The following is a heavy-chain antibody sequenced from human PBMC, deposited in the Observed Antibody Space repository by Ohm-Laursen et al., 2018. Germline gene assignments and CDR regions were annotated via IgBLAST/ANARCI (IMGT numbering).Heavy chain of an antibody. V-gene: IGHV3-30*02. D-gene: IGHD1-26*01. J-gene: IGHJ4*02. CDR3: ATSRNWETKGPYFDY. CDR2: INEFGSET. Sequence: SLRLSCTASGFIFSNYGMHWVRQAPGKGLEWVANINEFGSETYYVDSVKGRFTISRDNSKNTLYLQMNSLRPEDTAVYYCATSRNWETKGPYFDYWGQGTLVTVSS. CDR1: GFIFSNYG.